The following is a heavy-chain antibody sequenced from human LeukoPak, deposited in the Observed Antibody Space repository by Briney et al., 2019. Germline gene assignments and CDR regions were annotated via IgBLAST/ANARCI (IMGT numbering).Heavy chain of an antibody. J-gene: IGHJ4*02. V-gene: IGHV4-39*01. D-gene: IGHD6-19*01. CDR2: IYYSGST. CDR1: GGSISSSSYY. Sequence: SETLSLTCTVSGGSISSSSYYWGWIRQPPGKGVEWIGSIYYSGSTYYNPSLKSRVTISVDMSKNQFSLNLSSVTAADTAVYYCLGVAVAGTGEYWGQGTLVTVSS. CDR3: LGVAVAGTGEY.